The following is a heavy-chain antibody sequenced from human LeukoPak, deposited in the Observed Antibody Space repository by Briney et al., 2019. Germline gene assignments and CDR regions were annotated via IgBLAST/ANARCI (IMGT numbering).Heavy chain of an antibody. CDR1: GFIFSDYG. J-gene: IGHJ4*02. V-gene: IGHV3-30*02. CDR3: AKGTLREDYVWGSYRSPPALGY. Sequence: PGGSLRLSCAASGFIFSDYGMHWVRQAPGKGLEWVAFIRYDGSNKYYADSVKGRFTISRDNSKNTLYLQMNSLRAEDTAVYYCAKGTLREDYVWGSYRSPPALGYWGQGTLVTVSS. D-gene: IGHD3-16*02. CDR2: IRYDGSNK.